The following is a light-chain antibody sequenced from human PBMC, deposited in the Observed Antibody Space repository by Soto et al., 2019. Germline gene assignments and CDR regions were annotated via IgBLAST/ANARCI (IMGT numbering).Light chain of an antibody. CDR1: QSLLHSNGYNY. J-gene: IGKJ1*01. Sequence: DIVVTQSPLPLPVTPGETASISCRSSQSLLHSNGYNYLDWYLQKPGQSPQLLIYLGSNRASGVPDRFSGSGSGTDFTLKISRVEAEDVGVYYCVQALQRPPWTFGQGTKVEIK. V-gene: IGKV2-28*01. CDR3: VQALQRPPWT. CDR2: LGS.